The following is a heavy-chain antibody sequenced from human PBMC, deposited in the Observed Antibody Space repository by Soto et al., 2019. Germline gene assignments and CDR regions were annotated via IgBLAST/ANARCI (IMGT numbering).Heavy chain of an antibody. CDR1: GFTFSSYA. J-gene: IGHJ4*02. CDR3: ARPGATFGGVTEPGDY. Sequence: QVQLVESGGGVVQPGRSLRLSCAASGFTFSSYAMHWVRQAPGKGLEWVAVISYDGSNKYYADSVKGRFTISRDNSKNTLYLQMNSLRAEDTAVYYCARPGATFGGVTEPGDYWGQGTLVTVSS. V-gene: IGHV3-30-3*01. D-gene: IGHD3-16*01. CDR2: ISYDGSNK.